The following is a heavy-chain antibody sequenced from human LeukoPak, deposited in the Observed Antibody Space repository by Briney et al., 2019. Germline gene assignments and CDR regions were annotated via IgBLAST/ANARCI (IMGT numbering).Heavy chain of an antibody. D-gene: IGHD3-10*01. CDR3: ASNTELWFGVQDIYYFDY. CDR2: IYYSGST. CDR1: GGSISSSSYY. J-gene: IGHJ4*02. Sequence: PSETLSLTCTVSGGSISSSSYYWGWIRQPPGKGLEWIGSIYYSGSTYYNPCLKSRVTISVDTSKNQFSLKLSSVTAADTAVYYCASNTELWFGVQDIYYFDYWGQGTLVTVSS. V-gene: IGHV4-39*01.